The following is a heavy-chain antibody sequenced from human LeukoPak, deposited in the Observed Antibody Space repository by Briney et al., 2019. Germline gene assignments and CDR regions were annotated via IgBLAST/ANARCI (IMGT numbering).Heavy chain of an antibody. V-gene: IGHV4-59*01. CDR2: IYYSGST. J-gene: IGHJ3*02. CDR3: ARVDYYDSSGYITGAFDI. Sequence: SETLSLTCTVSGGSISSYYWSWIRQPLGKGLEWIGYIYYSGSTNYNPSLKSRVTISVDTSKNQFSLKLSSVTAADTAVYYCARVDYYDSSGYITGAFDIWGQGTMVTVSS. CDR1: GGSISSYY. D-gene: IGHD3-22*01.